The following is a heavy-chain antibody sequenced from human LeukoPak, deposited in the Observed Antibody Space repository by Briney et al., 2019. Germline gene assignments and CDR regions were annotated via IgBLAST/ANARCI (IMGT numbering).Heavy chain of an antibody. D-gene: IGHD6-19*01. CDR3: ARATYSSGWGTSDY. CDR1: GGSISSYY. J-gene: IGHJ4*02. Sequence: PSETLSLNCTVSGGSISSYYWIWLRQPPGNGLEWIGYIYYSGSTNYNTSLMSRVTISVDTSKNQFALKLTSVTAADTAVYYCARATYSSGWGTSDYWGQGTLVTVSS. V-gene: IGHV4-59*01. CDR2: IYYSGST.